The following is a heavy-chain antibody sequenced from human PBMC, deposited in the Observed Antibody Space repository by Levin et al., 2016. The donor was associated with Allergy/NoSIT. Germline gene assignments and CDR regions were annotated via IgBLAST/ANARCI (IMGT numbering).Heavy chain of an antibody. CDR2: INPAGGDT. V-gene: IGHV3-7*03. CDR1: GFSIGDYY. D-gene: IGHD3-22*01. Sequence: GESLKISCTVFGFSIGDYYMSWVRQAPGKGLEWVANINPAGGDTYYVDSVKGRFTISRDNDENPLYLQMNSLRAEDTAVYYCARDPWSDSSGYRFGAFDIWGQGTMVTVSS. CDR3: ARDPWSDSSGYRFGAFDI. J-gene: IGHJ3*02.